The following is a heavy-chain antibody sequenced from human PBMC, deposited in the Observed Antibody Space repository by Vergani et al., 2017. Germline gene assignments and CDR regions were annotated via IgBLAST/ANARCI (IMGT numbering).Heavy chain of an antibody. CDR2: IYYSGST. J-gene: IGHJ6*02. CDR1: GGSISSGDYY. Sequence: QVQLQESGPGLVKPSQTLSLTCTVSGGSISSGDYYWSWIRQPPGKGLEWIGYIYYSGSTYYNPSLKRRVTISVDTSKNQFSLKLSSVTAADTAVYYCARDRKRGRGVDYGMDVWGQGTTVTVSS. D-gene: IGHD3-10*01. CDR3: ARDRKRGRGVDYGMDV. V-gene: IGHV4-30-4*01.